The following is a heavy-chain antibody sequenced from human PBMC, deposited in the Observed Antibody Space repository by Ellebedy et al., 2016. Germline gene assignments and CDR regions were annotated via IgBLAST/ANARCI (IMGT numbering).Heavy chain of an antibody. CDR3: ARGQRWFDY. CDR2: IFYTGST. J-gene: IGHJ4*02. V-gene: IGHV4-59*01. CDR1: GGSISSYY. D-gene: IGHD4-23*01. Sequence: SETLSLTXTVSGGSISSYYWSWMRQFPGEELEWIGYIFYTGSTNYNPSLKSRISISVDTSKNHFSLKLNSVTAADTAVYYCARGQRWFDYWGQGTLVTVSS.